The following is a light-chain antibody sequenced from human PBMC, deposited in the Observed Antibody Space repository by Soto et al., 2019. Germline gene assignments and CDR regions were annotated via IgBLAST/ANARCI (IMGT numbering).Light chain of an antibody. Sequence: ELVLTKSPGTLSLPPGERSTLSCSASQSVSNNYLAWYQQKPGQAPRLLIYGASNRATGIPDRFSGSGSGTDFTLTISRLEPEDFAVYYCQQYGSSGTLGQGTKVDIK. CDR2: GAS. J-gene: IGKJ1*01. V-gene: IGKV3-20*01. CDR1: QSVSNNY. CDR3: QQYGSSGT.